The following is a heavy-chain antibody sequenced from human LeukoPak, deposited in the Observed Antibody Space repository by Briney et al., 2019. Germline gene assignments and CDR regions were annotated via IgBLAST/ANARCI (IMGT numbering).Heavy chain of an antibody. CDR3: ARHHYYDSSVSWFDP. CDR2: IYPGDSDT. D-gene: IGHD3-22*01. V-gene: IGHV5-51*01. Sequence: TGESLKISCKGSGYGFTSYWIGWVRQMPGKGLEWMGIIYPGDSDTRYSPSFQGQVTISADKSISTAYLQWSSLKASDTAMYYCARHHYYDSSVSWFDPWGQGTLVTVSS. J-gene: IGHJ5*02. CDR1: GYGFTSYW.